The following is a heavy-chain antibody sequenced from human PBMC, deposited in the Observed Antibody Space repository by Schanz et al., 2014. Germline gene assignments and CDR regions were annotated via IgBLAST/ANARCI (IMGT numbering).Heavy chain of an antibody. Sequence: QVQLQESGPGLVKSSETLSLTCTVSGGSISSFYWGWIRQPAGKGLEWIGRIYTSGSTNYNPSLKSRFTLSLDPSKTQFSLKLSSVTAADTAVYYCARDRGYDFSFDPWGQGTLVTVSS. D-gene: IGHD3-3*01. CDR3: ARDRGYDFSFDP. CDR2: IYTSGST. J-gene: IGHJ5*02. V-gene: IGHV4-4*07. CDR1: GGSISSFY.